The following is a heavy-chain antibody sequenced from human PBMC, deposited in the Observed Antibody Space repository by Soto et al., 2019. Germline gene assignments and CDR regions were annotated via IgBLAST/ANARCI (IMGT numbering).Heavy chain of an antibody. V-gene: IGHV4-39*07. CDR1: GGSISSSSYY. Sequence: SETLSLTCTVSGGSISSSSYYWGWIRQPPGKGLEWIGSIYYSGSTYYNPSLKSRVTISVDTSKNQFSLKLSSVTAADTAVYYCARRYGTSMDVWGQGTTVTVSS. J-gene: IGHJ6*02. CDR3: ARRYGTSMDV. D-gene: IGHD5-18*01. CDR2: IYYSGST.